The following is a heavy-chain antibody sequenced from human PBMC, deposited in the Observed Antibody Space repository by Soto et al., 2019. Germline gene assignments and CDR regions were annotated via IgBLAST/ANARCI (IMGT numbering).Heavy chain of an antibody. CDR2: IKQDGSEK. CDR3: ARLAGETTIYDY. J-gene: IGHJ4*02. D-gene: IGHD1-1*01. CDR1: GFTFGGHW. V-gene: IGHV3-7*01. Sequence: GSLRLSCATSGFTFGGHWMSWVRQAPGKGLEWVATIKQDGSEKYYVDSVRGRFTISRDNAKNSLFLQMNSPRAEDTAVYYCARLAGETTIYDYWGQGTLVTVSS.